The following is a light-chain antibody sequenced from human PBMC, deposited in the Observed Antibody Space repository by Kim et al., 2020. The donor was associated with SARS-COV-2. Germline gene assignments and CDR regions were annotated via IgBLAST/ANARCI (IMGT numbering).Light chain of an antibody. CDR3: NSRDSSGNHLV. J-gene: IGLJ2*01. CDR1: SLRSYY. CDR2: GKN. Sequence: SSELTQDPAVSVALGLTVRITCQGDSLRSYYASWYQQKPGQAPVLVIYGKNNRPSGIPDRFSGSSSGNTASLTITGAQAEDEADYYCNSRDSSGNHLVFG. V-gene: IGLV3-19*01.